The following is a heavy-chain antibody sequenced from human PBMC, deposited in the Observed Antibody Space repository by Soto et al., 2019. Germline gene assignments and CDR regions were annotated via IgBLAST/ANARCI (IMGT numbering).Heavy chain of an antibody. Sequence: PGGSLRLSCTASGFTFGDYAMSWFRQAPGKGLEWVGFIRSKAYGGTTEYAASVKGRFTISRDDSKSIAYLQTNSLKTEDTAVYYCTIDQVTMVRGVIITGDAFDIWGQGTMVTVSS. V-gene: IGHV3-49*03. CDR2: IRSKAYGGTT. J-gene: IGHJ3*02. CDR3: TIDQVTMVRGVIITGDAFDI. D-gene: IGHD3-10*01. CDR1: GFTFGDYA.